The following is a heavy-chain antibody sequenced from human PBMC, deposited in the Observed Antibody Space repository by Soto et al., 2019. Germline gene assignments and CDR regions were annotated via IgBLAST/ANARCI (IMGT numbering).Heavy chain of an antibody. D-gene: IGHD2-2*01. CDR1: GFTFSSYG. Sequence: GGSLRLSCAASGFTFSSYGMHWVRQAPGKGLEWVAVIWYDGSNKYYADSVKGRFTISRDNSKNTLYLQMNSLRAEDTAVYYCARGQVDIVVEPAAPPIMYAFDIWGQGTMVTVSS. CDR3: ARGQVDIVVEPAAPPIMYAFDI. J-gene: IGHJ3*02. CDR2: IWYDGSNK. V-gene: IGHV3-33*01.